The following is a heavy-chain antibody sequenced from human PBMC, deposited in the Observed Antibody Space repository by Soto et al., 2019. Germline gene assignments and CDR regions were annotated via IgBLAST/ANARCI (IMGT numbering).Heavy chain of an antibody. V-gene: IGHV5-51*01. Sequence: GEALKISCKGSGYSFASYRIAWVRQMPGKGLEWMGIIDPSDSDIRYSPSFQGQVTISADKSISTAYLQWSSLKASDTAIYYCARSFFYNFDYWGHGTLVTVSS. CDR2: IDPSDSDI. J-gene: IGHJ4*01. CDR1: GYSFASYR. CDR3: ARSFFYNFDY. D-gene: IGHD3-10*01.